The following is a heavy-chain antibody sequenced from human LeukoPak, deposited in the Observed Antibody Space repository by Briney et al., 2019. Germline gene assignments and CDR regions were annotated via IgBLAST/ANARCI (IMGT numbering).Heavy chain of an antibody. Sequence: SVKVSCKASGGTFSSYAISWVRQAPGQGLEWKGGIIPIFGTANYAQKFQGRVTITADKSTSTAYMELSSLRSEDTAVYYCARDAYGDYPLYYYMDVWGKGTTVTVSS. CDR2: IIPIFGTA. CDR3: ARDAYGDYPLYYYMDV. CDR1: GGTFSSYA. D-gene: IGHD4-17*01. J-gene: IGHJ6*03. V-gene: IGHV1-69*06.